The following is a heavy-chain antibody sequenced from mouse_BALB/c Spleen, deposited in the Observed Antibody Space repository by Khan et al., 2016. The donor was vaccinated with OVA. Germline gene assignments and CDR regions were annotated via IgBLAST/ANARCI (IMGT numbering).Heavy chain of an antibody. D-gene: IGHD1-1*01. CDR3: ARTNCYGYAVDY. Sequence: EVQLQESGPGLVKPSQSLSLTCTVTGYSITSNYAWNWIRQFPGNKLEWMGYISYSGSTSYNPSLKSRISITRDTSKNPFFMQLNSVTTEDTATYYCARTNCYGYAVDYWGQGTSVTVSA. CDR1: GYSITSNYA. V-gene: IGHV3-2*02. CDR2: ISYSGST. J-gene: IGHJ4*01.